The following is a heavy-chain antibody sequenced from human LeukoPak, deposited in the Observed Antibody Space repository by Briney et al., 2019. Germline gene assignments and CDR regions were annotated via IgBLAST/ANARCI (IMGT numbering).Heavy chain of an antibody. J-gene: IGHJ4*02. CDR3: ARDGAMAYYDY. D-gene: IGHD5-18*01. CDR1: GFTFSSYW. Sequence: GGSLRLSCAASGFTFSSYWMSWVRQAPGKGLEWVANIKQDGSEKYYVDSVKGRFTISRDNAKNSPYLQMNSLRAEDTAVYYCARDGAMAYYDYWGQGTLVTVSS. V-gene: IGHV3-7*01. CDR2: IKQDGSEK.